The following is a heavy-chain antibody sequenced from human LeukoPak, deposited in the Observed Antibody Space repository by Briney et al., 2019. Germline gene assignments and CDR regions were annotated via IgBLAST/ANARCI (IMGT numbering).Heavy chain of an antibody. V-gene: IGHV3-23*01. CDR3: AKDTYGSGMNWFDP. CDR2: ISGSGGST. CDR1: GFTFSSYD. D-gene: IGHD3-10*01. Sequence: GGSLRLSCADSGFTFSSYDMIWVRQAPGKGLEWVSTISGSGGSTYYADSVKGRFTISRDNSKNTLYLQMNSLRAEDTAVYYCAKDTYGSGMNWFDPWGQGTLVTVSS. J-gene: IGHJ5*02.